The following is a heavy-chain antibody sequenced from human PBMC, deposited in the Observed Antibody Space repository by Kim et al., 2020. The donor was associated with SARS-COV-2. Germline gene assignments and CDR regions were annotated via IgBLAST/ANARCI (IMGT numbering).Heavy chain of an antibody. CDR3: ARDGGSSWYGYYYYYGMDV. D-gene: IGHD6-13*01. J-gene: IGHJ6*02. Sequence: KSRFPISRDNSKNTLYLQMTSLRAEDTAVYYCARDGGSSWYGYYYYYGMDVWGQGTTVTVSS. V-gene: IGHV3-30*01.